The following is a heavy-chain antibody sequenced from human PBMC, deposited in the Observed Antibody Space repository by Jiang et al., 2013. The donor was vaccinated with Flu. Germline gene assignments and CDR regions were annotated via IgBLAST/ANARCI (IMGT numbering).Heavy chain of an antibody. CDR1: GYSISSGSY. CDR3: ARDVRSGWYEETYYYGMDV. Sequence: PGLVKPSETLSLTCTVSGYSISSGSYWGWFRQPPGKGLEWIGRIHHSGTTHYSPALKSRVTILVDTSKNRFSLQLNSVTAADTAVYYCARDVRSGWYEETYYYGMDVWGKGPRSPSPQ. D-gene: IGHD6-19*01. V-gene: IGHV4-38-2*02. CDR2: IHHSGTT. J-gene: IGHJ6*01.